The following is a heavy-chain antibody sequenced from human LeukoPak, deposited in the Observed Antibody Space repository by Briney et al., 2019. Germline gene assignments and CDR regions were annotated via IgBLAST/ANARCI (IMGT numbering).Heavy chain of an antibody. CDR3: AKDIHPGLGSGASCCFDY. V-gene: IGHV1-18*01. CDR1: GYIFTDYG. CDR2: ITGYNGNT. J-gene: IGHJ4*02. D-gene: IGHD2-15*01. Sequence: GASVKVSCKASGYIFTDYGISWVRQAPGQGVEWMGWITGYNGNTNDAQTLQGRVTMTTDPSTSTAYMELRSLTSDATAVYYCAKDIHPGLGSGASCCFDYWGQGTLVTVSS.